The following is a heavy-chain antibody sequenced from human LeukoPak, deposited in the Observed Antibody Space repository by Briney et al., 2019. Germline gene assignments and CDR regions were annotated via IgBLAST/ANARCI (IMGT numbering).Heavy chain of an antibody. CDR3: ARDQGGAAPY. D-gene: IGHD3-16*01. J-gene: IGHJ4*02. CDR1: GFTFSHYA. CDR2: INSDGSST. V-gene: IGHV3-74*01. Sequence: PGGSLRLSCSASGFTFSHYAMHWVRQAPGKGLVWVSRINSDGSSTTYADSVKGRFTISRDNAKNTLYLQMNSLRVKDTAVYYCARDQGGAAPYWGQGTLVTVSS.